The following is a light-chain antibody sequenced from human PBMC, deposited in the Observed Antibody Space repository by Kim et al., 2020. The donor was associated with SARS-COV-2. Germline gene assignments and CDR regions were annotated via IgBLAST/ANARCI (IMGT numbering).Light chain of an antibody. V-gene: IGKV3-15*01. J-gene: IGKJ1*01. CDR3: QQYSNWPPT. CDR2: GAS. CDR1: QSVSSN. Sequence: VSPGARATLACRTRQSVSSNLAWYQQKPGQAPRLLIYGASTRATGIPARFSGSGSGTEFTLTISSLQSEDFAIYYCQQYSNWPPTFGQGTKVDIK.